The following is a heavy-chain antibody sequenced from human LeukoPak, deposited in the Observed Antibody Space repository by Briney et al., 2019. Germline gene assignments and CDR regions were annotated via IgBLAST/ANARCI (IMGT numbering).Heavy chain of an antibody. CDR2: SRSKANSYAT. Sequence: GGSLRLSCAASGFTFSGSAMHWVRQASGKGLEWVGRSRSKANSYATAYAASVKGRFTISRDDSKNTAYLQMNSLKTEDTAVYYCTRHWDCSGGSCLTKFDYWGQGTLVTVSS. D-gene: IGHD2-15*01. V-gene: IGHV3-73*01. J-gene: IGHJ4*02. CDR3: TRHWDCSGGSCLTKFDY. CDR1: GFTFSGSA.